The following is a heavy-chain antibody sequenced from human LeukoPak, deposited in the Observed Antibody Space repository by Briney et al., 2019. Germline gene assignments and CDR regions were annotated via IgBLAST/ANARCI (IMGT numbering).Heavy chain of an antibody. V-gene: IGHV3-74*01. CDR1: GLAFSAYK. CDR2: ISTDGYTT. D-gene: IGHD1-26*01. J-gene: IGHJ4*02. CDR3: ARGGGSYYDHYFDY. Sequence: GGSLRLSCAASGLAFSAYKMHWVRQAPRKGLVWVSRISTDGYTTDYADFVQGRFTASRDNTKNTWSLEMNSLRAEDTAVYYCARGGGSYYDHYFDYWGQGTLVTVSS.